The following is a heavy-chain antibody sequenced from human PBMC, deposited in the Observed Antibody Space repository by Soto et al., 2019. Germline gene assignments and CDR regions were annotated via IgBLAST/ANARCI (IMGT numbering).Heavy chain of an antibody. J-gene: IGHJ4*02. CDR3: ARLGWALLSGRRYFDC. V-gene: IGHV1-18*04. Sequence: QVLLVQSGSEVKKPGASMKVSCQTSGYTFSDFALTWVRQVPDQGLEWLGWISPYTGTTNYAQRVHDRVALTTDTSTRTAYLDLRSLTYDDTAVYYWARLGWALLSGRRYFDCWGQGTLVTVSS. CDR1: GYTFSDFA. CDR2: ISPYTGTT. D-gene: IGHD1-26*01.